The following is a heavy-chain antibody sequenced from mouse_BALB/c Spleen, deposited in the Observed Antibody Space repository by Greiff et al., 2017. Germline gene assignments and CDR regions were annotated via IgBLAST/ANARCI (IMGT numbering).Heavy chain of an antibody. J-gene: IGHJ2*01. V-gene: IGHV5-6*01. D-gene: IGHD3-2*01. CDR1: GFTFSSYG. Sequence: VQGVESGGDLVKPGGSLKLSCAASGFTFSSYGMSWVRQTPDKRLEWVATISSGGSYTYYPDSVKGRFTISRDNAKNTLYLQMSSLKSEDTAMYYCARIDSSGFYWGQGTTLTVSS. CDR3: ARIDSSGFY. CDR2: ISSGGSYT.